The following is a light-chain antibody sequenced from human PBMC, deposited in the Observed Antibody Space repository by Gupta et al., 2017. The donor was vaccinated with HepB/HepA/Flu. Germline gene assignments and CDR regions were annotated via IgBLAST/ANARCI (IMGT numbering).Light chain of an antibody. CDR2: SAS. CDR3: QHFKNYPLT. V-gene: IGKV1-9*01. CDR1: QDINSY. J-gene: IGKJ4*01. Sequence: DIQLTQSPSFLSASVGDRVTITCRASQDINSYLVWYQLKPGTAPKLLIYSASSLQSGVPSRFSGSGSGTEFTLTISSLQPEDFATYYCQHFKNYPLTFGGGTQVEVK.